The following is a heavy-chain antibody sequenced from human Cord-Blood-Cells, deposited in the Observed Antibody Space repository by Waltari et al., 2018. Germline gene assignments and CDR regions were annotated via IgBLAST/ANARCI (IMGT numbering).Heavy chain of an antibody. D-gene: IGHD2-8*02. J-gene: IGHJ4*02. CDR2: ISSSSSYI. CDR3: VRESGQGNY. V-gene: IGHV3-21*01. CDR1: GFTFSSHR. Sequence: EVQLVESGGGLVKPGGSLRLSCAASGFTFSSHRLNWVRQAPGKGREWVSSISSSSSYIYYADSVKGRFTISRDNAKNSLYLQMNSLRAEDTAVYYCVRESGQGNYWGQGTLVTVSS.